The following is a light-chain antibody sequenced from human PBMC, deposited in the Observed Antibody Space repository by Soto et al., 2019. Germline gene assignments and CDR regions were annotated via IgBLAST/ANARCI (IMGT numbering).Light chain of an antibody. J-gene: IGKJ1*01. CDR2: DAS. CDR1: QSITGW. Sequence: DIQMTQSPSTLSASVGDRVTITCRASQSITGWLAWYQQKPGKAPKLLIYDASSLESGVPSRFSGSGSETEFTLTISGLQTDDFSTYYCQQYHSYWTFGQGTKVDI. V-gene: IGKV1-5*01. CDR3: QQYHSYWT.